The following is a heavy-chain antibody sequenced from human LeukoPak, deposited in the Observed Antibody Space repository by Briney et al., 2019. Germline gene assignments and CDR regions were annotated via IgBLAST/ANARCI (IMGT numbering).Heavy chain of an antibody. Sequence: SQTLSLTCAISGDSVSSNSAAWKWIRQSPSRGREWLGRTYYRSKWYNDYAVSVKSRITINPDTSKNQFSLQLNSVTPEDTAVYYCARSKTNRAVRGVIITNWFDPWGQGTLVTVSS. V-gene: IGHV6-1*01. CDR1: GDSVSSNSAA. D-gene: IGHD3-10*01. J-gene: IGHJ5*02. CDR3: ARSKTNRAVRGVIITNWFDP. CDR2: TYYRSKWYN.